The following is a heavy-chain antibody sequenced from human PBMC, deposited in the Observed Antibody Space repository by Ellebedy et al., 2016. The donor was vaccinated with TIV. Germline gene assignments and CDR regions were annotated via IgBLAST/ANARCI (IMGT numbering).Heavy chain of an antibody. Sequence: PGGSLRLSCAASGFTFGAYAMPWVRQVPGKGLEWVSLISWDSGTTYYADSVKGRFTISRENSKNSLYLQMNSLRVEDTALYYCAKGPGAALGKGYLDDWGQGTLVSVSS. J-gene: IGHJ4*02. CDR2: ISWDSGTT. V-gene: IGHV3-43D*03. CDR1: GFTFGAYA. D-gene: IGHD6-13*01. CDR3: AKGPGAALGKGYLDD.